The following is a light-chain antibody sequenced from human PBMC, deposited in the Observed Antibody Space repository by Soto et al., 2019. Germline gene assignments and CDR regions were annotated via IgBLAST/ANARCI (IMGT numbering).Light chain of an antibody. J-gene: IGKJ5*01. CDR1: QSVSSSY. CDR2: GAS. V-gene: IGKV3-15*01. CDR3: QQYNNWPPTT. Sequence: ERVLTQSPGTLTLSPGERATLSCRAIQSVSSSYLGWYQQKPGQAPRLLIYGASTRATGIPARFSGSGSGTEFTLTISSLQSEDFAVYYCQQYNNWPPTTFGQGTRLEIK.